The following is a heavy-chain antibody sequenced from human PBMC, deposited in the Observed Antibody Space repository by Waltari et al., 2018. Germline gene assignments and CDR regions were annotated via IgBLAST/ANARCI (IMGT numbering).Heavy chain of an antibody. D-gene: IGHD3-22*01. J-gene: IGHJ4*02. CDR1: GFTFDVFA. CDR2: ISWNSGNI. V-gene: IGHV3-9*01. Sequence: EVQLVESGGGLVQPGRSLSLSCAASGFTFDVFALHWVRQVSGKGLEWVSGISWNSGNIAYADSVKGRFTISRDNAKNSLFLQMSSLRAEDTALYYCARKPVYYDSSDEKGFDYWGQGTLVTVSS. CDR3: ARKPVYYDSSDEKGFDY.